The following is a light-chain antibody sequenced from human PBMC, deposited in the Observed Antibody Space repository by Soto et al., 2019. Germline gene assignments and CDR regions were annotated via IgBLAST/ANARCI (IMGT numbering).Light chain of an antibody. J-gene: IGLJ3*02. V-gene: IGLV4-60*02. CDR2: VESSGTF. Sequence: QSVLTQSSSASASLGSSVKLTCTLSSGHSNYNIAWHQQQPGKAPRYLMKVESSGTFNKGSGVPDRFSGYRSGADRYLTISNLQFEDEADYYCETWDSNTWVFGGGTKLTVL. CDR1: SGHSNYN. CDR3: ETWDSNTWV.